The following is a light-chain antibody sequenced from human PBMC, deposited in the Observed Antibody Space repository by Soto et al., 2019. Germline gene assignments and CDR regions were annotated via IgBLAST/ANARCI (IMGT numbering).Light chain of an antibody. Sequence: QSVLTQPPSASGTPGQRVTISCSGSSSNIGSNSVDWYCQLPGTAPKLLIYRNNQRPSVVPGRFSCSKTGTSASLAISGLQAEDDADYYCSAWDDSRRGVVLGGGTKLTVL. CDR3: SAWDDSRRGVV. V-gene: IGLV1-47*01. CDR1: SSNIGSNS. CDR2: RNN. J-gene: IGLJ2*01.